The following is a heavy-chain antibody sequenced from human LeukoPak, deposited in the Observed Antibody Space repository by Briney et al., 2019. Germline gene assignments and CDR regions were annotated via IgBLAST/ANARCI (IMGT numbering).Heavy chain of an antibody. CDR2: ISAYNGNT. V-gene: IGHV1-18*01. J-gene: IGHJ4*02. CDR3: ARGWVTSEFDY. CDR1: GYTFKNYG. D-gene: IGHD4-17*01. Sequence: GASVKDSCRASGYTFKNYGISWVRQAPGQGLEWMGWISAYNGNTNYAQKLQGRVTMTTDTSTSTAYMELRSLRSDDTAVYYCARGWVTSEFDYWGQGTLVTVSS.